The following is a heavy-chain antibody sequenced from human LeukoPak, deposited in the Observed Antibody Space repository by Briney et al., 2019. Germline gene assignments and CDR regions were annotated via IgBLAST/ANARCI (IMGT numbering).Heavy chain of an antibody. CDR2: IIPIFGTA. V-gene: IGHV1-69*05. Sequence: GASVKVSCKASGGTFSSYAISWVRQAPGQGLEWMGGIIPIFGTANYAQKFQGRVTITTDESTSTAYMELSSLRSEDTAVYYCAGDGGGWYIYWGHGTLVTVSS. J-gene: IGHJ4*01. CDR3: AGDGGGWYIY. CDR1: GGTFSSYA. D-gene: IGHD6-19*01.